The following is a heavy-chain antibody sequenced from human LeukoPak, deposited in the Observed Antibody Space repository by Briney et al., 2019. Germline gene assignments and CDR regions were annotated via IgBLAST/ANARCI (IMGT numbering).Heavy chain of an antibody. CDR1: GYTFIGYY. J-gene: IGHJ4*02. V-gene: IGHV1-2*06. D-gene: IGHD2-21*02. CDR3: ARDYCGGDCFPDY. CDR2: INPNTGGT. Sequence: GASVKVSCKASGYTFIGYYIHWIRQAPGQGLEWMGRINPNTGGTNYAQNFQGRVTMTRDTSISTAYMELSRLRSDDTAVYYCARDYCGGDCFPDYWGQGTLVTVSS.